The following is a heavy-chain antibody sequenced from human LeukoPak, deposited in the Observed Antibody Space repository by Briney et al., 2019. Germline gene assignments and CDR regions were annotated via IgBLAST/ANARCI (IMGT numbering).Heavy chain of an antibody. CDR2: IVVGSGTT. J-gene: IGHJ4*02. V-gene: IGHV1-58*02. CDR1: GFTFTSST. CDR3: AACSVASGWCYLDY. D-gene: IGHD6-19*01. Sequence: SVMVSCKASGFTFTSSTMQWVRQARGQRPEFIGWIVVGSGTTNYAHKFQERATITRDMSTRTAYMELSSLTYEDTAVYYCAACSVASGWCYLDYWGQGTLVTVSS.